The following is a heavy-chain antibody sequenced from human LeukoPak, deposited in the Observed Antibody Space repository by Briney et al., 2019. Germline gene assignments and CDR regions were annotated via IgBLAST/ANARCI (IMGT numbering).Heavy chain of an antibody. Sequence: PGGSLRLSCAASGFTFSSYSMNWVRQALGKGLEWVSSISSSSSYIYYADSVKGRFTISRDNAKNSLYLQMNSLRAEDTAVYYCARDQGWFGENWFDPWGQGTLVTVSS. V-gene: IGHV3-21*01. J-gene: IGHJ5*02. CDR3: ARDQGWFGENWFDP. CDR2: ISSSSSYI. D-gene: IGHD3-10*01. CDR1: GFTFSSYS.